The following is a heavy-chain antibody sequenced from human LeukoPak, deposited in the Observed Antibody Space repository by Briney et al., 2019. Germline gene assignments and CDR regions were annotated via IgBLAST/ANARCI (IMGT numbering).Heavy chain of an antibody. D-gene: IGHD3-10*01. CDR1: GYTFTSYD. J-gene: IGHJ5*02. V-gene: IGHV1-8*03. CDR3: ARGRITMVRGVSPFDP. CDR2: MNPNSGNT. Sequence: GASVKVSCKASGYTFTSYDINWVRQAPGQGLEWMGWMNPNSGNTGYAQKFQGRVTITRNTSISTAYMELSSLRSEDTAVYYCARGRITMVRGVSPFDPWGQGTLATVSS.